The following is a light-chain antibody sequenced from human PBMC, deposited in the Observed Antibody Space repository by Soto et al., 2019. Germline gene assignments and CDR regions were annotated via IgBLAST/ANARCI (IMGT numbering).Light chain of an antibody. J-gene: IGKJ3*01. CDR3: QQYDNLLLT. Sequence: DIQMTQSPSSLSASVGDRVTITCQASQDISNYLNWYQQKPGKAPKLLIYDASNLETGVPSRFSGSGSGTDFTFTISSLQPEDIATYYCQQYDNLLLTFGPGTRVDFK. CDR1: QDISNY. V-gene: IGKV1-33*01. CDR2: DAS.